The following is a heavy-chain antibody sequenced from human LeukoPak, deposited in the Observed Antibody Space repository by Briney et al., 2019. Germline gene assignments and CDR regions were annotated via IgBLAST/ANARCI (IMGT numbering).Heavy chain of an antibody. CDR1: GFTFSSYG. D-gene: IGHD1-26*01. CDR2: IWYDGSNK. CDR3: ARDTQWELGIAFDI. J-gene: IGHJ3*02. Sequence: GGSLRLSCAASGFTFSSYGMHWVRQAPGKGLEWVAVIWYDGSNKYYADSVKGRFTISRDNSKNTLYLQMNSLRAEDTALYHCARDTQWELGIAFDIWGQGTMVTVSS. V-gene: IGHV3-33*01.